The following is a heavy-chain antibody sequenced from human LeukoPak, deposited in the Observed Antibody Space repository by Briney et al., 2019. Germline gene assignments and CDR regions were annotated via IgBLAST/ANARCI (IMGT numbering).Heavy chain of an antibody. CDR1: GFTFSSYG. V-gene: IGHV3-33*06. D-gene: IGHD3-22*01. Sequence: GGSLRLSCAASGFTFSSYGMHWVRQAPGKGLEWVAVIWYDGSNKYYADSVKGRFTISRDNSKNTLYLQMNSLRAEDTAVYYCAKPDGSSGQGPFDYWGQGTLVTVSS. CDR3: AKPDGSSGQGPFDY. J-gene: IGHJ4*02. CDR2: IWYDGSNK.